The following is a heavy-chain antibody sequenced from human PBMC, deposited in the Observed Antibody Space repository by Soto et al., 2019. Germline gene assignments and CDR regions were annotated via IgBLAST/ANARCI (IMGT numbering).Heavy chain of an antibody. J-gene: IGHJ4*02. D-gene: IGHD1-26*01. CDR2: ISYDGSNK. CDR3: ANALGSYYVIGY. CDR1: GFTFSSYG. V-gene: IGHV3-30*18. Sequence: GGSLRLSCAASGFTFSSYGMHWVRQAPGKGLEWVAVISYDGSNKYYADSVKGRFTISRDNSKNTLYLQMNSLRAEDTAVYYCANALGSYYVIGYWGQGTLVTVSS.